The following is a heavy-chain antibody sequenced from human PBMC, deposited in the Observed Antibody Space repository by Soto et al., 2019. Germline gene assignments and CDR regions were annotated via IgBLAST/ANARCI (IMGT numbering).Heavy chain of an antibody. Sequence: QVQMVQSGAEVKKPGASVKVSCKASGYTFTSYYMHWVRQAPGQGLKWMGIINPSGGSTSYAQKFQGRVTMTRDTSTSTVYMELSSLRSEDTAVYYCARVAAAGTGSRYFDYWGQGTLVTVSS. CDR2: INPSGGST. CDR3: ARVAAAGTGSRYFDY. CDR1: GYTFTSYY. D-gene: IGHD6-13*01. V-gene: IGHV1-46*01. J-gene: IGHJ4*02.